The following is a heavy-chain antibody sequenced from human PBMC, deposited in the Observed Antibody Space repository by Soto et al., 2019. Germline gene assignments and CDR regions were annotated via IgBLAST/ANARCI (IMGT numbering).Heavy chain of an antibody. J-gene: IGHJ3*02. V-gene: IGHV1-18*01. CDR3: ATRIAAAGGAFDI. CDR2: ISAYNGNT. D-gene: IGHD6-13*01. Sequence: ASVKVSCKPCGYTFTSYGISWVRQAPGQGLEWMGWISAYNGNTNYAQKRQGRVTMTTDTSTSTAYMELRSLRSDDTAVYYCATRIAAAGGAFDIWGQGTMVTVSS. CDR1: GYTFTSYG.